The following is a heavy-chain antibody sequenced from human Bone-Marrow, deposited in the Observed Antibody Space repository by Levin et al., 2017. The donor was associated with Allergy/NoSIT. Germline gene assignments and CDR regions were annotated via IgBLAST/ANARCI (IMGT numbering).Heavy chain of an antibody. CDR3: AKVSIASQRPLYYYYYGMDV. CDR2: ISYDGSNK. Sequence: LSLTCAASGFTFSSYGMHWVRQAPGKGLEWVAVISYDGSNKYYADSVKGRFTISRDNSKNTLYLQMNSLRAEDTAVYYCAKVSIASQRPLYYYYYGMDVWGQGTTVTVSS. CDR1: GFTFSSYG. D-gene: IGHD6-6*01. J-gene: IGHJ6*02. V-gene: IGHV3-30*18.